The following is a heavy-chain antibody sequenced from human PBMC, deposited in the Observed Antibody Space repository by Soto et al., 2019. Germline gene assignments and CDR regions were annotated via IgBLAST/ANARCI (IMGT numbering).Heavy chain of an antibody. Sequence: QVQLVQSRAEVKKPGASVKVSCKASGYTFSNYSMHWVCQAPGQRLEWKGWIKTDNGKTRDSQRFQDRVTLTRDTSANTAYMELSRLTYEDTVVYYCARAGDCTSTTCFSGRLDPWGQGTLVTVSS. CDR1: GYTFSNYS. J-gene: IGHJ5*02. D-gene: IGHD2-2*01. CDR2: IKTDNGKT. V-gene: IGHV1-3*04. CDR3: ARAGDCTSTTCFSGRLDP.